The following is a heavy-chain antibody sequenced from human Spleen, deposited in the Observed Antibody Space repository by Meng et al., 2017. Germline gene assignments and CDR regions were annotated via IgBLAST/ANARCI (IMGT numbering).Heavy chain of an antibody. D-gene: IGHD3-16*01. V-gene: IGHV1-69*01. J-gene: IGHJ5*02. Sequence: QVKLGPAGEGVKKPGSLVKVSCKASGGTFSSYAISWVRQAPGQGLEWMGGIIPAFGAPNHAQKFQGRVRITADESTTTAYMELSSLRSEDTAVYFCARVERIYYDYVWGLGRFDPWGQGTLVTVSS. CDR1: GGTFSSYA. CDR2: IIPAFGAP. CDR3: ARVERIYYDYVWGLGRFDP.